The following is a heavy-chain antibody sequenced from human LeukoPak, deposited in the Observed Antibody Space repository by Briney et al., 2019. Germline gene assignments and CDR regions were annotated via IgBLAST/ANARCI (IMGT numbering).Heavy chain of an antibody. CDR1: GFTFDDYG. Sequence: PGGSLRLSCAASGFTFDDYGMSWVRQAPGKGLEWVSGINWNGGSTGYADSVKGRFTIPRDNAKNSLYLQMNSLRAEDTALYYCARAKITIFGVVIISYYFDYWGQGTLVTVSS. CDR2: INWNGGST. J-gene: IGHJ4*02. V-gene: IGHV3-20*04. CDR3: ARAKITIFGVVIISYYFDY. D-gene: IGHD3-3*01.